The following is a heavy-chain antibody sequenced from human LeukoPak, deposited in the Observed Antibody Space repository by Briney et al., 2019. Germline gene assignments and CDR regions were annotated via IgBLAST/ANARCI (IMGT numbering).Heavy chain of an antibody. CDR1: GFTFSSSS. V-gene: IGHV3-48*04. CDR3: ARVWYGDFDY. D-gene: IGHD4-17*01. CDR2: ISSSSSTI. Sequence: PGGSLRLSCAASGFTFSSSSMNWVRQAPGKGLEWVSYISSSSSTIHYADSVKGRFTISRDNAKNTLYLQMNSLRAEDTAVYYCARVWYGDFDYWGQGTLVTVSS. J-gene: IGHJ4*02.